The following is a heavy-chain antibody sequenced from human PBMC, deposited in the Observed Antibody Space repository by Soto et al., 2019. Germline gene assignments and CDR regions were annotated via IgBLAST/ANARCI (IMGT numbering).Heavy chain of an antibody. D-gene: IGHD6-6*01. CDR2: ISHDGAKE. V-gene: IGHV3-30-3*01. CDR1: GFIFNRYT. Sequence: QVQLVESGGGVVQPGRSLRLSCAASGFIFNRYTLHWVRQAPGKGLEWVAVISHDGAKEFYADSVKGRFTISRDDSKSALYLQMNSLRPEDTALYHCARDASIDGYKWGQGTLVTVSS. CDR3: ARDASIDGYK. J-gene: IGHJ4*02.